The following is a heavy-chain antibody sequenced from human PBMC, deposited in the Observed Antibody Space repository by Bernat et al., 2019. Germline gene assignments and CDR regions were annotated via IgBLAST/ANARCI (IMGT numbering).Heavy chain of an antibody. J-gene: IGHJ2*01. CDR3: AKTLSYWYFDL. CDR1: GFTFSSYA. CDR2: ISGSGGST. Sequence: EVQLLESGGGLVQPGGSLRLSCAASGFTFSSYAMSWVRQAPGKGLEWVSAISGSGGSTYYADSVKGRFTISRDNSQNTLYLQMNSLRVDDTAVYYCAKTLSYWYFDLWGRGTLVTVSS. V-gene: IGHV3-23*01.